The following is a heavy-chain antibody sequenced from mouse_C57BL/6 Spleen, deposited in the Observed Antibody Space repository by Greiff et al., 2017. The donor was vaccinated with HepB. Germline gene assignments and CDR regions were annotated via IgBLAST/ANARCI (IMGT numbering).Heavy chain of an antibody. CDR1: GYTFTDYN. CDR2: INPNNGGT. Sequence: DVKLVESGPELVKPGASVKIPCKASGYTFTDYNMDWVKQSHGKSLEWIGDINPNNGGTIYNQKFKGKATLTVDKSSSTAYMELRSLTSEDTAVYYCAREGYGSWYFDVWGTGTTVTVSS. CDR3: AREGYGSWYFDV. D-gene: IGHD2-2*01. J-gene: IGHJ1*03. V-gene: IGHV1-18*01.